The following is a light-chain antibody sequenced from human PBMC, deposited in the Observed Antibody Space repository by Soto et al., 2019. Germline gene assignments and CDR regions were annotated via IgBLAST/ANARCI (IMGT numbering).Light chain of an antibody. CDR3: QQANCFPYT. CDR2: AAS. Sequence: DIQMTQTPSSVSASVGDRVTITCRASEDISYWVAWYQQKPGKAPKLLIHAASSLHSGLPSRFSGSGSGTDFTLTLTGLQHEDFATYYCQQANCFPYTFGQGTKVDMK. CDR1: EDISYW. J-gene: IGKJ2*01. V-gene: IGKV1D-12*01.